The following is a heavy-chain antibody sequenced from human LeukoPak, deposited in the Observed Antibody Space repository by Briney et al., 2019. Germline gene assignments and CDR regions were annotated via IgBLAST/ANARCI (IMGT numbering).Heavy chain of an antibody. D-gene: IGHD3-10*01. CDR2: IRYDGSNK. V-gene: IGHV3-30*02. Sequence: PGGSLRLSCAASGFTFSSYGLHWVRQAPGKGLEWVAFIRYDGSNKYYADSVKGRFTISRDNSKNTLYLQMNSLRAEDTAVYYCAKMQLKAGESDYWGQGTLVTVSS. CDR3: AKMQLKAGESDY. CDR1: GFTFSSYG. J-gene: IGHJ4*02.